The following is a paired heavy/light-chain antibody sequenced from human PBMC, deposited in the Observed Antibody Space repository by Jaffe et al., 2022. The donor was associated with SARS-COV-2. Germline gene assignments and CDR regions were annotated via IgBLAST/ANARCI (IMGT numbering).Heavy chain of an antibody. J-gene: IGHJ4*02. CDR1: GYVFSNFG. CDR2: IGPYNTEP. D-gene: IGHD3-10*02. Sequence: QAQLVQSGGEVKKPGASIKVACRASGYVFSNFGFGWVRQAPGQGLEWMGWIGPYNTEPKYAQKVQGRIILTTDTSTNTAYMELTNLRSDDTAIYYCARELRGSYDVWAQGTPVTVSS. CDR3: ARELRGSYDV. V-gene: IGHV1-18*01.
Light chain of an antibody. CDR1: SPNIGSNS. CDR2: TNN. J-gene: IGLJ2*01. V-gene: IGLV1-47*01. Sequence: QSVLTQPPSASGTPGQRVTISCSGSSPNIGSNSVHWYQHLPGATPKLLIFTNNQRPSGVPERFSGSKSGASASLAISGLRSEDAADYYCAAWDDSLSGVVFGGGTKLTVL. CDR3: AAWDDSLSGVV.